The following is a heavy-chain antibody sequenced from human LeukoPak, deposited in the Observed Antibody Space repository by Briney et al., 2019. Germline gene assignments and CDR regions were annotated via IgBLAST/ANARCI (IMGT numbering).Heavy chain of an antibody. V-gene: IGHV4-4*07. CDR2: IYSSGST. CDR1: GASISTYY. J-gene: IGHJ3*02. Sequence: SETLSLTCTFSGASISTYYWSWIRQPAGKGLEFIGRIYSSGSTNYNPSLKGRVTMSLKTSKNQFSLKLTSVTAADTAVYYCARGTIFGVGNAFDIWGQGTMVTVSS. D-gene: IGHD3-3*01. CDR3: ARGTIFGVGNAFDI.